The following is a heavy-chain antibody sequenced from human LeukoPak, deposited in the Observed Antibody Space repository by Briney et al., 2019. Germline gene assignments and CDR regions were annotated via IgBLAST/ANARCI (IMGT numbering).Heavy chain of an antibody. CDR2: ITWDGGST. V-gene: IGHV3-43D*03. Sequence: GRSLRLSCAASGFNFDDYAMHWVRQAPGKGLEWVSLITWDGGSTYYADSVKGRFTISRDNSKNSLYLQMNSLRAEDTAFYYCAKDDSSSSWAGYFDYWGQGTLVTVSS. CDR1: GFNFDDYA. D-gene: IGHD6-6*01. J-gene: IGHJ4*02. CDR3: AKDDSSSSWAGYFDY.